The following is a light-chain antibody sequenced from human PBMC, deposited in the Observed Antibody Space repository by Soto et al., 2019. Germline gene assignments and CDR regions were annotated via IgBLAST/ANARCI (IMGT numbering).Light chain of an antibody. V-gene: IGKV3-15*01. J-gene: IGKJ1*01. Sequence: IVKKQSPAPLSVSPGERATLSCRASQSLSSNLAWYQQKPGQAPRLLIYGASARATGIPARFSGSGSGTEFTLTISSLQSEDFAVYFCQQYNNWPPWTFGQGTKVDIK. CDR1: QSLSSN. CDR2: GAS. CDR3: QQYNNWPPWT.